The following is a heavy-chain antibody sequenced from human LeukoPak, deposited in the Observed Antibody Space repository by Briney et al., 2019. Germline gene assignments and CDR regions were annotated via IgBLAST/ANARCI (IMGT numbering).Heavy chain of an antibody. CDR3: ARVIAVPGTPYDYYYMDV. Sequence: PGGSLRLSCAASGFTFSDYYMSWIRQAPGKGLEWVSYISSSGSTIYYADSVKGRFTISRDNAKNSLYLRMSSLRVEDTAVYSCARVIAVPGTPYDYYYMDVWGKGTTVTVSS. J-gene: IGHJ6*03. D-gene: IGHD6-19*01. CDR1: GFTFSDYY. V-gene: IGHV3-11*04. CDR2: ISSSGSTI.